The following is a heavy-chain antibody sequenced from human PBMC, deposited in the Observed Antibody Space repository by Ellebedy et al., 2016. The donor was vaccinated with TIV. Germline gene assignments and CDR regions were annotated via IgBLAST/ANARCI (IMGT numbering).Heavy chain of an antibody. D-gene: IGHD5/OR15-5a*01. Sequence: GESLKISCGAFGFTFSSYAMSWVRQAPGKGLEWVASISDTAVHTYYADSVKGRFTISRDNSNNKLFLRMNSLRAEDTAVYYCAKDVIVSTASNFDSWGQGSLVTVSS. J-gene: IGHJ4*02. CDR2: ISDTAVHT. CDR1: GFTFSSYA. CDR3: AKDVIVSTASNFDS. V-gene: IGHV3-23*01.